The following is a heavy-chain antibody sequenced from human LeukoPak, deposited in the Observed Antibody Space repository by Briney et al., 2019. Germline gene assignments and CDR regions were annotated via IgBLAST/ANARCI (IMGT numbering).Heavy chain of an antibody. V-gene: IGHV1-8*01. D-gene: IGHD3-3*01. CDR1: GYTFTIYD. J-gene: IGHJ6*02. Sequence: ASVKLSCKSSGYTFTIYDINGVRHATGQGREGVGCMNPNSGNTGYAQKFQGRVTITSNTSITTAYMELTSLRSEDTAVYYCAREQDYDFWSGSAASNYYYYGMDVWGQGTTVTVSS. CDR3: AREQDYDFWSGSAASNYYYYGMDV. CDR2: MNPNSGNT.